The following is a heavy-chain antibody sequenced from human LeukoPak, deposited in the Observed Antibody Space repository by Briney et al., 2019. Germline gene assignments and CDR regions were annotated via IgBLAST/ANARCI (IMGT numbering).Heavy chain of an antibody. CDR2: INHSGST. D-gene: IGHD6-13*01. V-gene: IGHV4-34*01. J-gene: IGHJ4*02. CDR3: ARGRGSSSWYGAFDY. Sequence: SETLSLTCAVYGGSFSGYYWSWIRQPPGKGLEWIGEINHSGSTNYNPSLKSRVPISVDTSKNQSSLQLSSVTAADTAVYYCARGRGSSSWYGAFDYWGQGTLVTVSS. CDR1: GGSFSGYY.